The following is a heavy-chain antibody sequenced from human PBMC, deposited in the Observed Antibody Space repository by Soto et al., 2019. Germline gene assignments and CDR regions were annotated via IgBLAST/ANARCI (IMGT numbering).Heavy chain of an antibody. D-gene: IGHD2-21*01. J-gene: IGHJ4*02. Sequence: QVRLHESGPGLVKPSQTLSLTCSVSGGSISGDYYWSWIRQSPEKGLEWIGYIYYSGSSYSNPALQSRLTMSLDTSKNQFSLKLRSVTAADKAVYYCARGGALWPGYFVSLGQGALVAVSS. CDR2: IYYSGSS. CDR1: GGSISGDYY. CDR3: ARGGALWPGYFVS. V-gene: IGHV4-30-4*08.